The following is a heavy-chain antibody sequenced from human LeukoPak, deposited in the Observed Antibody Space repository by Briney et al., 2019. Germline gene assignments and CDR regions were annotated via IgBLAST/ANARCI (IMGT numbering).Heavy chain of an antibody. Sequence: SSETLSLTCTVSGVSIRSSGYYWGWIRQPPGKGLEWIGSIYDSGSTYYNPSLKSRVTISVDTSKNQFSLKLSSVTAADTAVYYCARHWYSNYYMDVWGKGTTVAVSS. J-gene: IGHJ6*03. D-gene: IGHD4-11*01. CDR1: GVSIRSSGYY. V-gene: IGHV4-39*01. CDR3: ARHWYSNYYMDV. CDR2: IYDSGST.